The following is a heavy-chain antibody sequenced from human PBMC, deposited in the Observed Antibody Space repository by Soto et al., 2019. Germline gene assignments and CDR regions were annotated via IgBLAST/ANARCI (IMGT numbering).Heavy chain of an antibody. D-gene: IGHD2-15*01. J-gene: IGHJ4*02. CDR3: VRAGIVYQLDY. V-gene: IGHV3-72*01. CDR2: IRKKANSYTE. CDR1: GFTFSDHY. Sequence: EVQLVESGGGLVQPGGSLRLSCAASGFTFSDHYMDWVRQASGKGLEWVGRIRKKANSYTEEYAASVKGRFTISRDDSKSSLYLEMNILKIEDTALYYCVRAGIVYQLDYWGQGTLVTVCS.